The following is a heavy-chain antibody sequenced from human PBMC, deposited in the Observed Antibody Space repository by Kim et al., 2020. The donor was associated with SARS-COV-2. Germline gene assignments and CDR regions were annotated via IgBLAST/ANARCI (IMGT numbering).Heavy chain of an antibody. CDR1: GGSFSGYY. J-gene: IGHJ4*02. CDR2: INHSGST. V-gene: IGHV4-34*01. CDR3: ARGARISGRPKKYSSGAPNSGEIDY. Sequence: SETLSLTCAVYGGSFSGYYWSWIRQPPGKGLEWIGEINHSGSTNYNPSLKSRVTISVDTSKNQFSLKLSSVTAADTAVYYCARGARISGRPKKYSSGAPNSGEIDYWGQGTLVTVSS. D-gene: IGHD6-19*01.